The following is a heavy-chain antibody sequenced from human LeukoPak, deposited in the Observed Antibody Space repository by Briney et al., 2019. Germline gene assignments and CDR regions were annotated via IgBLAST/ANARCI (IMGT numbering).Heavy chain of an antibody. CDR3: ARDPSSGSYYLLGNNFDY. D-gene: IGHD3-10*01. CDR2: ISSSSSTI. Sequence: GGSLRLSCAASGFTFSSYSMNWVRQAPGKGLEWVSYISSSSSTIYYADSVKGRFTISRDNAKNSLYLQMNSLRAEDTAVYYCARDPSSGSYYLLGNNFDYWGQGTLVTVSS. V-gene: IGHV3-48*01. J-gene: IGHJ4*02. CDR1: GFTFSSYS.